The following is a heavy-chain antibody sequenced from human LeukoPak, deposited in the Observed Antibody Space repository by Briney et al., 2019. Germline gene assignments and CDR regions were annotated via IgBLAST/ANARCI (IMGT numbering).Heavy chain of an antibody. CDR1: GGSISSSSYY. Sequence: SETLSLTCTVSGGSISSSSYYWGWIRQPPGKGLEWIGSIYYSGSTYYNPSLKSRVTTSVDTSKNQFSLKLSSVTAADTAVYYCARYARDIGYSYGYEDYWGQGTLVTVSS. D-gene: IGHD5-18*01. CDR2: IYYSGST. V-gene: IGHV4-39*07. J-gene: IGHJ4*02. CDR3: ARYARDIGYSYGYEDY.